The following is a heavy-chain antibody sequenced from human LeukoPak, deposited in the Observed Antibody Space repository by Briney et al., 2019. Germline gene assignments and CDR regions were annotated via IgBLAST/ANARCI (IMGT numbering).Heavy chain of an antibody. V-gene: IGHV1-8*01. Sequence: ASVKVSCKASGYTFTSYDINWVRQATGQGLEWMGWMNPNSGNTGYAQKFQGRVTMTRNTSISTAYMELSSLRSEDTAVYYCARGFPYDYGDLAWFDPWGQGTLVTVSS. CDR3: ARGFPYDYGDLAWFDP. CDR2: MNPNSGNT. D-gene: IGHD4-17*01. J-gene: IGHJ5*02. CDR1: GYTFTSYD.